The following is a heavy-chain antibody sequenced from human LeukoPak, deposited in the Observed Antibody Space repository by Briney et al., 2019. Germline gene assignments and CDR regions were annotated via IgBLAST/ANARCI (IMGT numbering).Heavy chain of an antibody. CDR3: AKDQNMVATAPFDC. CDR1: GFTFSSYA. CDR2: ISGNAGST. D-gene: IGHD5-12*01. Sequence: GGSQRLSCAASGFTFSSYAMSWVRQAPGKGLEWVSAISGNAGSTYYADSVKGRFTISRDNSKNTLYLQMNSLRAEDTAIYYCAKDQNMVATAPFDCWGQGTLVTVSS. J-gene: IGHJ4*02. V-gene: IGHV3-23*01.